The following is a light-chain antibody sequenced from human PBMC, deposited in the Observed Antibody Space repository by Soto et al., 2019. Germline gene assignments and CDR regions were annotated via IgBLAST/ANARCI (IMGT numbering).Light chain of an antibody. Sequence: EIVLTQSPGTLSLSPGERATLSCRASQSVSSSYLAWYQQKPGQAPRLLIYGASSRATGIPDRFSGSGSGTDFTLTISRLEPEDFAVYYCQLHSTFGPGTKVDIE. CDR3: QLHST. J-gene: IGKJ3*01. CDR2: GAS. V-gene: IGKV3-20*01. CDR1: QSVSSSY.